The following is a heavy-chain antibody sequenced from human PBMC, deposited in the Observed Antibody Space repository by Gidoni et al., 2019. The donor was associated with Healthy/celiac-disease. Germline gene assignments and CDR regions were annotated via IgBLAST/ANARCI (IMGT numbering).Heavy chain of an antibody. Sequence: EVQLVESGGGLVKPGGSLRLSCAASGFPFSSYSMNWVRQAPGKGLEWVSSISSSSSYIYYADSVKGRFTISRDNAKNSLYLQMNSLRAEDTAVYYCARDGGGYSYGYDYWGQGTLVTVSS. CDR3: ARDGGGYSYGYDY. D-gene: IGHD5-18*01. CDR1: GFPFSSYS. CDR2: ISSSSSYI. V-gene: IGHV3-21*01. J-gene: IGHJ4*02.